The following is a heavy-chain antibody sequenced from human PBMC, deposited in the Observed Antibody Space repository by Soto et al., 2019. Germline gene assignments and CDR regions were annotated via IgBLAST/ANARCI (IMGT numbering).Heavy chain of an antibody. CDR2: IYSGGST. D-gene: IGHD4-17*01. V-gene: IGHV3-66*01. J-gene: IGHJ3*02. CDR3: ARYDYGDTAGAFDI. Sequence: PGGSLRLSCAASGFTVSSNYMSWVRQAPGKGLEWVSVIYSGGSTYYADSVKGRFTISRDNSKNTLYLQMNSLRAEDTAVYYCARYDYGDTAGAFDIWGQGKRVTVSS. CDR1: GFTVSSNY.